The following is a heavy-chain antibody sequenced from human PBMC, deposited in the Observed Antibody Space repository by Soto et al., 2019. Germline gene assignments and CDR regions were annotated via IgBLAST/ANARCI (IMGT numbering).Heavy chain of an antibody. CDR2: IWHDGSHI. V-gene: IGHV3-33*01. CDR1: EFSFSGYG. J-gene: IGHJ4*02. CDR3: AREGIHSSNWYLDY. D-gene: IGHD6-13*01. Sequence: QVQLAESGGGVVQPGMSLRLSCVVSEFSFSGYGMHWVRQAPGKGLEWVAVIWHDGSHIFYADSVKGRFTISRDNSKNTLYLEMNSLRVEDTAVYYCAREGIHSSNWYLDYWGQGTLVTVSS.